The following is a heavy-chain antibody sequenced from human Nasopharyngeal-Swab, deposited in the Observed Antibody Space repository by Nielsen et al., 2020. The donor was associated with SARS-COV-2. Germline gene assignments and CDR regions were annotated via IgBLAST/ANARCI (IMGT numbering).Heavy chain of an antibody. D-gene: IGHD2-2*01. CDR1: GFTFSSYS. CDR2: ISSSSSTI. V-gene: IGHV3-48*04. J-gene: IGHJ6*03. Sequence: GESLKISCAASGFTFSSYSMNWVRQAPGTGLEWVSYISSSSSTIYYADSVKGRFTISRDNAKNSLYLQMNSLRAEDTAVYYCAGYCSSTSCSRNYYYYYMDVWGKGTTVTVSS. CDR3: AGYCSSTSCSRNYYYYYMDV.